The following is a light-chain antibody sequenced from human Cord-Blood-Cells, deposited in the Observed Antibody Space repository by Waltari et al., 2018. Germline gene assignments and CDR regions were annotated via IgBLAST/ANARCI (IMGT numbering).Light chain of an antibody. CDR2: AAS. J-gene: IGKJ3*01. V-gene: IGKV1-39*01. Sequence: DIQMTQSPSSLSASVGDRVTITSRASPSISSYLNWYQQKPGKAPKLLIYAASSLKSVVPSRFSGSGSGTDFTLTISSLQPEDFATYYCQQSYSTPFTFGPGTKVDIK. CDR1: PSISSY. CDR3: QQSYSTPFT.